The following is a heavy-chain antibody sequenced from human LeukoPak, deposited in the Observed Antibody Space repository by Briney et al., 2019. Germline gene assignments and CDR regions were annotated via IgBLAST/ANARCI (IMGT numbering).Heavy chain of an antibody. CDR2: MNPNSGNT. D-gene: IGHD6-13*01. CDR3: ARSRQQLALKDAFDI. J-gene: IGHJ3*02. V-gene: IGHV1-8*03. CDR1: GYTFTSYD. Sequence: ASVKVSCKASGYTFTSYDINWVRQATGQGLEWMGWMNPNSGNTGYAQKFQGRVTVTRNTSISTAYMELSSLRSEDTAVYYCARSRQQLALKDAFDIWGQGTMVTVSS.